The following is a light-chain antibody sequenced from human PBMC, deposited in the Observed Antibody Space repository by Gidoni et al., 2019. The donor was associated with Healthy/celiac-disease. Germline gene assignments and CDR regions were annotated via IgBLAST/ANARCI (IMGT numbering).Light chain of an antibody. CDR2: RDS. CDR1: NIGSQN. J-gene: IGLJ1*01. Sequence: SYELTQPLSVSVALGQTARITCGGNNIGSQNVHWYQQKPGQAPVLVIYRDSNRPSGIPGRFSGSNSGNTATLTISRAQAGDEADYYCQVWDSSLYVFGTGTKVTVL. V-gene: IGLV3-9*01. CDR3: QVWDSSLYV.